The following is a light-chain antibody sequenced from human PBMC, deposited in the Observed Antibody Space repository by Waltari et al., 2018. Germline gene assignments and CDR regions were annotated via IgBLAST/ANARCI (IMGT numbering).Light chain of an antibody. J-gene: IGLJ3*02. CDR1: SSNIGSNT. CDR2: RNN. CDR3: AAWDNTLSGPS. Sequence: QSVVTQPPSASGTPGQRVTISCSGRSSNIGSNTVNWYQQFPGRAPKLLIYRNNQLPSGVPDRFSGSKAGTSASLAISGLQSEDEADYYCAAWDNTLSGPSFGGGTKVTVL. V-gene: IGLV1-44*01.